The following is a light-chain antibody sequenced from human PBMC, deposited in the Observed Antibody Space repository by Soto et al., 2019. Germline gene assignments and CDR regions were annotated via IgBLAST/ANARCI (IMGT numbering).Light chain of an antibody. J-gene: IGKJ4*01. V-gene: IGKV1-6*01. CDR3: QQANTLPLT. CDR2: AAS. Sequence: IEVTQYTSSLSASVGDRVTITCRASQGIRNDLGWYQQKPGKAPKLLIYAASSLQSGVPSRFSGSGYGTDFTLTISSLQPEDFATYYCQQANTLPLTFGGGTKADIK. CDR1: QGIRND.